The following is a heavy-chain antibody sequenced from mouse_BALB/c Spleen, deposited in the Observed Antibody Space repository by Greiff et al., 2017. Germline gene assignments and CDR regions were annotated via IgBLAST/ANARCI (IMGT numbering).Heavy chain of an antibody. V-gene: IGHV14-3*02. J-gene: IGHJ3*01. CDR1: GFTFTDTD. D-gene: IGHD2-2*01. CDR3: AGNEGYHGWFAY. CDR2: IDPANGNT. Sequence: VQLQQSGAELAKPGASVKLSCTASGFTFTDTDMHWVKQRPEQGLEWIGRIDPANGNTKYDPKFQGKATITADTSSNTAYLKLSSLTSEDTAVYYCAGNEGYHGWFAYWGQGTLVTVSA.